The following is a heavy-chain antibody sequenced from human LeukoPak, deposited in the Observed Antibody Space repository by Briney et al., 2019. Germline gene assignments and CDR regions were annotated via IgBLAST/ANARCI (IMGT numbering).Heavy chain of an antibody. V-gene: IGHV3-7*01. D-gene: IGHD3-10*01. CDR1: GFTFSTYW. J-gene: IGHJ4*02. CDR2: INQDGSQI. Sequence: GGSLRLSCAASGFTFSTYWMSWVRQAPGKGLEWVANINQDGSQIYYVDSVKGRFTISRDNAKNSVYLQMNSLRAEDTAVYYCARQLGGSGSYWGQGTLVTVSS. CDR3: ARQLGGSGSY.